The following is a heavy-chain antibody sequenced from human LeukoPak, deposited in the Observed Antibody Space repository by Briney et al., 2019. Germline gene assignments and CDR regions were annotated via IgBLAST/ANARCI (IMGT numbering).Heavy chain of an antibody. CDR1: GGTFSSYA. D-gene: IGHD5-12*01. V-gene: IGHV1-69*01. CDR2: IIPIFGTA. Sequence: GSSVKVSCKASGGTFSSYAISWVRQAPGQGLEWMGGIIPIFGTANYAQKFQGRVTITADESTSTAYMELSSLRSEDTAVYYCARSSHVDKWLRLYYYYYMDVWGKGTTVTVSS. CDR3: ARSSHVDKWLRLYYYYYMDV. J-gene: IGHJ6*03.